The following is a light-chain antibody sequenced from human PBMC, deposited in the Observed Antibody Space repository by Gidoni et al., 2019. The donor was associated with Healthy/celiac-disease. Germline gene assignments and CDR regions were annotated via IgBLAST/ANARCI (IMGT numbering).Light chain of an antibody. J-gene: IGKJ4*01. CDR3: QQRSNWPLT. CDR1: QSVSNY. Sequence: ESVLTQSPATLSLSPGERATLSSRASQSVSNYLAWYQQKPGQAPRLLIYDASNRATGIPARFSGSGSGTDFTLTISSLEPEDFAVYYCQQRSNWPLTFGGGTKVEIK. V-gene: IGKV3-11*01. CDR2: DAS.